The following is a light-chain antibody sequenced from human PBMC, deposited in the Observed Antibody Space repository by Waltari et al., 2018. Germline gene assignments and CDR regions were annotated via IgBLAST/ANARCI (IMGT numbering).Light chain of an antibody. CDR1: SGDIGGYNY. J-gene: IGLJ1*01. CDR2: EVS. Sequence: QSALTQPASVSGSPGQSITISCTGTSGDIGGYNYVSWYQQYPGKAPKLIIFEVSYRPSGVSHRFSASKSGNTASLTISGFQAEDEAHYYCSSYTMTSATAFGTGTKVTVL. CDR3: SSYTMTSATA. V-gene: IGLV2-14*01.